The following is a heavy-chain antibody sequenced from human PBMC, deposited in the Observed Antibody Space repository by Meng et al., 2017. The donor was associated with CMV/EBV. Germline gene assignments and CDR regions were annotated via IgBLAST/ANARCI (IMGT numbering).Heavy chain of an antibody. D-gene: IGHD2-2*01. CDR3: ARGRVVVPAASLGY. J-gene: IGHJ4*02. V-gene: IGHV3-74*01. CDR2: INSDGSST. Sequence: GGSLRLSCAASGFTFSSYWMHWVRQAPGKGLVWVSRINSDGSSTSYADSVKGRFTISRDNAKNTLYLQMNSLRAEDTAVYYCARGRVVVPAASLGYWGQGTLVTAPQ. CDR1: GFTFSSYW.